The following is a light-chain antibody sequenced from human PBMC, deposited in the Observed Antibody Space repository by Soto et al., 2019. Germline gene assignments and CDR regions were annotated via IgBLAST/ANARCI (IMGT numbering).Light chain of an antibody. V-gene: IGKV1-6*01. CDR3: QHYNSYSEA. J-gene: IGKJ1*01. CDR1: QGIRNE. CDR2: AAS. Sequence: AVQMPQSPSSLSASVGDRVTITCRASQGIRNELSWFQQRPGNAPTLLISAASRLQSGVPSRFSGRGSGTDFTLTISSLQPDDFATYYCQHYNSYSEAFGQGTKVDIK.